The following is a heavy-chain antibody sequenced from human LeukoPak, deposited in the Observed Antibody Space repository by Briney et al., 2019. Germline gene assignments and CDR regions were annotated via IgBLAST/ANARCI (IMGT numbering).Heavy chain of an antibody. J-gene: IGHJ4*02. D-gene: IGHD1-26*01. CDR1: GGSISSSSYY. Sequence: SETLSLTCTVSGGSISSSSYYWGWIRQPPGKGLEWIGSIYYSGSTNYNPSLKSRVTISVDTSKNQFSLKLSSVTAADTAVYYCARGGSGSYYRVPFDYWGQGTLVTVSS. CDR3: ARGGSGSYYRVPFDY. V-gene: IGHV4-39*07. CDR2: IYYSGST.